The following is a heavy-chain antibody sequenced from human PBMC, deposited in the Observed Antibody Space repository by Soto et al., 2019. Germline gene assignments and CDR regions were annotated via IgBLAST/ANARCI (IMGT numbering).Heavy chain of an antibody. CDR2: ISYDGSNK. Sequence: PGGSLRLSCAASGFTFSSYGMHWVRQAPGKGLEWVAVISYDGSNKYYADSVKGRFTISRDNSKNTLYLQMNSLRAEDTAVYYCAKLPPLYYDFWSGYYSKDSFDYWGQGTLVTVSS. CDR1: GFTFSSYG. D-gene: IGHD3-3*01. J-gene: IGHJ4*02. V-gene: IGHV3-30*18. CDR3: AKLPPLYYDFWSGYYSKDSFDY.